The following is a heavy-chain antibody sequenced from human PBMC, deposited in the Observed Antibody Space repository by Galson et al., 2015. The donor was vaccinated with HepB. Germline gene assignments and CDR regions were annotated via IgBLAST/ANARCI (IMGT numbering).Heavy chain of an antibody. CDR2: INPNSGGT. CDR3: ANGDSSGWSYYYYYGMDV. J-gene: IGHJ6*02. D-gene: IGHD6-19*01. V-gene: IGHV1-2*02. Sequence: SVKVSCKASGYTFTGYYMHWVRQAPGQGLEWMGWINPNSGGTNYAQKFQGRVTMTRDTSISTAYMELSRLRSDDTAVYYCANGDSSGWSYYYYYGMDVWGQGTTVTVSS. CDR1: GYTFTGYY.